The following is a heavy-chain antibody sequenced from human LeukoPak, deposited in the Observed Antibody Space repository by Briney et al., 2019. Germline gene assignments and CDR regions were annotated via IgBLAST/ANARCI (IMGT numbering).Heavy chain of an antibody. CDR2: IIPIFGTA. Sequence: ASVKVSCKASGGTFSSYAISWVRQAPGQGLEWMGGIIPIFGTANYAQKFQGRVTITADESTSTAYMELSSLRSEDTAVYYCARAAQGSYCSSTSCYAPFDYWGQGTLVTVSS. CDR1: GGTFSSYA. D-gene: IGHD2-2*01. CDR3: ARAAQGSYCSSTSCYAPFDY. J-gene: IGHJ4*02. V-gene: IGHV1-69*13.